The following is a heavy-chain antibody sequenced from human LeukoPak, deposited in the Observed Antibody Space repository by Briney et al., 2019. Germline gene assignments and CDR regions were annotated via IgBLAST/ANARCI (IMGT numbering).Heavy chain of an antibody. CDR2: INPSGGST. V-gene: IGHV1-46*01. CDR3: ARDFRPHYYDSSGYTGEYFQH. D-gene: IGHD3-22*01. CDR1: GYTFTSYY. J-gene: IGHJ1*01. Sequence: ASVKVSCKASGYTFTSYYMHWVRQAPGQGLEWMGIINPSGGSTSYAQTFQGRVTMTRDTSTSTVYMELSSLRSEDTAVYYCARDFRPHYYDSSGYTGEYFQHWGQGTLVTVSS.